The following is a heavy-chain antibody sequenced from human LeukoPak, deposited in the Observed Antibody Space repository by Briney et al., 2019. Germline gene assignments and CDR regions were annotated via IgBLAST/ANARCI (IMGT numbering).Heavy chain of an antibody. D-gene: IGHD3-3*01. Sequence: SGPTLVKNTQTLTLTCTFSGFSLSTSGVTVAWIRQPPGKALEWLALLYWDGDERYSPSLTSRLSITKDTSKNQVLLTMTNMDPVDTATYYCAHSHRDRSGYYTFDYWGQGTLVTVSS. CDR1: GFSLSTSGVT. J-gene: IGHJ4*02. CDR3: AHSHRDRSGYYTFDY. CDR2: LYWDGDE. V-gene: IGHV2-5*02.